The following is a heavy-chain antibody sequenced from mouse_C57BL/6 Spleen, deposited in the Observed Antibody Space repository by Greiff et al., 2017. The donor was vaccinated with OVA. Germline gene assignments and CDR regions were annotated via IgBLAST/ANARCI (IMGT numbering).Heavy chain of an antibody. Sequence: QVQLQQPGAELVKPGASVKLSCKASGYTFTSYWMHWVKQRPGQGLEWIGMIHPNSGSTNYNEKFKSKATLTVDKSSSTDYMQLSSLTSEDSAVYYCAREGDYYGPFAYWGQGTLVTVSA. CDR2: IHPNSGST. D-gene: IGHD1-2*01. CDR3: AREGDYYGPFAY. V-gene: IGHV1-64*01. J-gene: IGHJ3*01. CDR1: GYTFTSYW.